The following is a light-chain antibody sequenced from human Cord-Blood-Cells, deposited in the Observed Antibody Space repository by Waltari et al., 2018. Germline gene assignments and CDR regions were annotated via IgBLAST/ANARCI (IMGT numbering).Light chain of an antibody. J-gene: IGLJ1*01. Sequence: SFLTHPASLSGSPGQYITKPCAGTSSDGGCYNYVSRHQQHPGKAPKLMIYEVSNRPSGVSNRFSGSKSGNTASLTISGLQAEDEADYYCSSYTSSSTLVYVFGTGTKVTVL. CDR2: EVS. CDR1: SSDGGCYNY. V-gene: IGLV2-14*01. CDR3: SSYTSSSTLVYV.